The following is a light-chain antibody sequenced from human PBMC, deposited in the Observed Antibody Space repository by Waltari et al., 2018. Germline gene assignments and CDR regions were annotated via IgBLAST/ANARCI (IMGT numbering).Light chain of an antibody. CDR2: YDS. CDR3: QVRDSSSDHGV. J-gene: IGLJ3*02. CDR1: NNEKNS. Sequence: SYVLTQQPSVSVASGSTAKRTCWRNNNEKNSVTWYQQKPGQAPVVVIYYDSDRPSGIPERFSGSNSGNTATLTISGVEAGDEADYYCQVRDSSSDHGVFGGGTKLTVL. V-gene: IGLV3-21*04.